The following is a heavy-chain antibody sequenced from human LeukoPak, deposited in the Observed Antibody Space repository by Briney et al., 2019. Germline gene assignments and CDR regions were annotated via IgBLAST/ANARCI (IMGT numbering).Heavy chain of an antibody. CDR1: GFTFSSYE. V-gene: IGHV3-23*01. D-gene: IGHD5-18*01. CDR3: AKEGYSYGYFDY. J-gene: IGHJ4*02. CDR2: ISGSGGST. Sequence: GGSLRLSCAASGFTFSSYEMNWVRQAPGTGLEWVSAISGSGGSTYYADSVKGRFTISRDNSKNTLYLQMNSLRAEDTAVYYCAKEGYSYGYFDYWGQGTLVTVSS.